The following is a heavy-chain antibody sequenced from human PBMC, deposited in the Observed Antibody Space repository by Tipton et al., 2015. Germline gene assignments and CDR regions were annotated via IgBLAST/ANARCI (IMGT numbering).Heavy chain of an antibody. CDR3: ARRPTARGCPFDV. CDR2: IYHNENT. V-gene: IGHV4-30-2*01. Sequence: TLSLTCEVSGGSINSGGHSWSWIRQPPGKGLEWSGYIYHNENTDYNPSLKSRVTISLDMSKNHFSLGLTSETAADTAVYYCARRPTARGCPFDVWGHGTMVTVSS. D-gene: IGHD4-17*01. CDR1: GGSINSGGHS. J-gene: IGHJ3*01.